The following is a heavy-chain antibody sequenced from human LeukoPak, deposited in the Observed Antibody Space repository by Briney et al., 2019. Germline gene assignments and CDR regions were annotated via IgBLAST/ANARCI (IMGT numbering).Heavy chain of an antibody. CDR1: GFTFSSYW. J-gene: IGHJ3*02. CDR3: ATVIVVVAARDAFDI. Sequence: GGSLRLSCAASGFTFSSYWMHWVRQSPGKGLVWVSRINSDGSSTTYADSVKGRVTISRDNSKNTLYLQMNSLRAEDTAVYYCATVIVVVAARDAFDIWGQGTMVTVSS. V-gene: IGHV3-74*01. D-gene: IGHD2-15*01. CDR2: INSDGSST.